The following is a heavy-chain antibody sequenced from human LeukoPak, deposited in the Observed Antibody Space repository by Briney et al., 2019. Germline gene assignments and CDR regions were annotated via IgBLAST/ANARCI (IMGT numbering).Heavy chain of an antibody. CDR3: ARVVYSSSYYFDY. D-gene: IGHD6-6*01. CDR1: GGSISSYY. CDR2: IYYSGST. Sequence: PSETLSLTCTVSGGSISSYYWSWIRQPPGKGLEWIGYIYYSGSTNYNPSLKSRVTISVDTSKNQFSLKLGSVTAADTAVYYCARVVYSSSYYFDYWGQGTLVTVSS. J-gene: IGHJ4*02. V-gene: IGHV4-59*01.